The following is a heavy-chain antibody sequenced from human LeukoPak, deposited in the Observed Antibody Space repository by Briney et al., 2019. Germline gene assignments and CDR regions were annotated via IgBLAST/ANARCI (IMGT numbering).Heavy chain of an antibody. D-gene: IGHD5-24*01. J-gene: IGHJ4*02. CDR1: GFSFSTYV. Sequence: GGSLRLSCAASGFSFSTYVMSWVRQAPGKGLEWVSGISGSAGTTYYADSVKGRFTISRDNSKNTLYLQMNSLRAEDTAVYYCAKDQTVGDGHIDFEYWGQGTRVTVSS. CDR2: ISGSAGTT. CDR3: AKDQTVGDGHIDFEY. V-gene: IGHV3-23*01.